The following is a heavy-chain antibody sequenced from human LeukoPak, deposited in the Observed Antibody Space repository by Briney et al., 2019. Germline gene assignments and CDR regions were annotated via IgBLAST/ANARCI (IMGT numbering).Heavy chain of an antibody. Sequence: GGSLRLSCAASGFTFSNFAMSWVRQPPGQGLEWVSTISDGGGATYYADAVKGRFTISRDNSKNTLYLRMNSLRAEDTAVYYCAKCWDKYWYYFDYWGQGILVTVSS. CDR1: GFTFSNFA. J-gene: IGHJ4*02. CDR3: AKCWDKYWYYFDY. CDR2: ISDGGGAT. V-gene: IGHV3-23*01. D-gene: IGHD2-8*02.